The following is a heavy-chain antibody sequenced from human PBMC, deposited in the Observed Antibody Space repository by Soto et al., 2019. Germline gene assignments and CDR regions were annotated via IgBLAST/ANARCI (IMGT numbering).Heavy chain of an antibody. CDR2: INAGNGNT. D-gene: IGHD3-3*01. CDR1: GYTFTSYA. CDR3: ARSTTIFGVVIMRPYYYGMDV. Sequence: ASVRVSCKASGYTFTSYAMHWVRQAPGQRLEWMGWINAGNGNTKYSQKFQGRVTITRDTSASTAYMELSSLRSEDTAVYYCARSTTIFGVVIMRPYYYGMDVWGQGTTVTVSS. V-gene: IGHV1-3*01. J-gene: IGHJ6*02.